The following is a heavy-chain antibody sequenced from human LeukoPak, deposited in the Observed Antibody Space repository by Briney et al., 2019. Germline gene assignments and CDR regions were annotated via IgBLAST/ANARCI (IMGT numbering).Heavy chain of an antibody. D-gene: IGHD1-1*01. CDR3: ARGVSTRLSLAYYYDHYYLDV. CDR1: GGSFSGNY. V-gene: IGHV4-34*01. CDR2: IDHKGDI. J-gene: IGHJ6*03. Sequence: SETLSLTCAVYGGSFSGNYWTWIRQTPGKGLEYIGEIDHKGDIKYNPSLESQVTLSVDTSNSQSSLKLTSVTAADTGVFYCARGVSTRLSLAYYYDHYYLDVWGNGTTVTVSS.